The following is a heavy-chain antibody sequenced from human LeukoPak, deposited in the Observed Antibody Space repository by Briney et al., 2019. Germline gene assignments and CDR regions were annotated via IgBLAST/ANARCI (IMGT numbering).Heavy chain of an antibody. CDR3: ASEYCTSTSCSTLGPDDAFDM. J-gene: IGHJ3*02. Sequence: PGGSLRLSCAASVFTFTTYGMHWVRQAPGQGLEWVAFIQYDGSNKYYADSVKGRFTISRDNSKSTLYLQMHSLGAEDTAVYYCASEYCTSTSCSTLGPDDAFDMWGQGTMVTVSS. CDR1: VFTFTTYG. CDR2: IQYDGSNK. D-gene: IGHD2-2*01. V-gene: IGHV3-30*02.